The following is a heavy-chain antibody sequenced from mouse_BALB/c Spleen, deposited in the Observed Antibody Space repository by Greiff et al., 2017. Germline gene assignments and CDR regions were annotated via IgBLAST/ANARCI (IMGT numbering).Heavy chain of an antibody. J-gene: IGHJ3*01. Sequence: QVQLQQSGAELAKPGASVKMSCKASGYTFTSYWMHWVKQRPGQGLEWIGYINPSTGYTEYNQKFKDKATLTADKSSSTAYMQLSSLTSEDSAVYYCARPDYYGSSYRFAYWGQGTLVTVSA. D-gene: IGHD1-1*01. CDR1: GYTFTSYW. CDR2: INPSTGYT. CDR3: ARPDYYGSSYRFAY. V-gene: IGHV1-7*01.